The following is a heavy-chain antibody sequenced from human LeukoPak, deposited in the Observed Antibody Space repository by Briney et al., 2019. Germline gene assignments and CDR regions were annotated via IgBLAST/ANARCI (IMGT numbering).Heavy chain of an antibody. CDR3: VRVLIVGSRSIFEH. Sequence: GGSLRLSCAASGFTFSSYGMHWVRQAPGKGLEWVANINRDGSEEYYVDSVKGRVTISRDNAKNSLYLQMNSLRADDTAVYYCVRVLIVGSRSIFEHWGQGTPVTVSS. CDR2: INRDGSEE. D-gene: IGHD2-21*01. V-gene: IGHV3-7*01. J-gene: IGHJ4*02. CDR1: GFTFSSYG.